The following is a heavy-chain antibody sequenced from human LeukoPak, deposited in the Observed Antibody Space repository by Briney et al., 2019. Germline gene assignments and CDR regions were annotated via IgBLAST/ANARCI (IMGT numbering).Heavy chain of an antibody. CDR1: GGSISSYY. V-gene: IGHV4-4*07. CDR3: ARDQAELGYCSGGSCYPGPYYYYYGMDV. D-gene: IGHD2-15*01. J-gene: IGHJ6*02. Sequence: SETLSLTCTVSGGSISSYYWSWIRQPAGKGLEWIGRIYTSGGTNYNPSLKSRVTMSVDTSKNQFSLKLSSVTAADTAVYYCARDQAELGYCSGGSCYPGPYYYYYGMDVWGQGTTVTVSS. CDR2: IYTSGGT.